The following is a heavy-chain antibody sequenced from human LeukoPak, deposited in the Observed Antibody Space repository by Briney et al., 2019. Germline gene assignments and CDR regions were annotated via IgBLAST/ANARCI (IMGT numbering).Heavy chain of an antibody. Sequence: SETLSLTCTVSGGSISTYYWSWIRQPPGKGLEWIGYIYYTGSTNYNPSLKSRVTISVDTSKNQFSLKLTSVTAADTAVYYCARKGPSAAATVDYWGQGTLVTVSS. CDR1: GGSISTYY. D-gene: IGHD6-13*01. V-gene: IGHV4-59*01. J-gene: IGHJ4*02. CDR3: ARKGPSAAATVDY. CDR2: IYYTGST.